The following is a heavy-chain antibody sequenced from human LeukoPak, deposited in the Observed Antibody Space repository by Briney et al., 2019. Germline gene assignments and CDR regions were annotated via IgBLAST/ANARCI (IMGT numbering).Heavy chain of an antibody. Sequence: GGSLRLSCAASGFTFSSYGMHWVRQAPGKGLEWVAFIRYDGSNKYYADSVKGRFTISRDNSKNTLYLQMNSLRAEDTAVYYCAKGYYDILTGSFDYWGQGTLVTVSS. V-gene: IGHV3-30*02. D-gene: IGHD3-9*01. CDR2: IRYDGSNK. CDR1: GFTFSSYG. J-gene: IGHJ4*02. CDR3: AKGYYDILTGSFDY.